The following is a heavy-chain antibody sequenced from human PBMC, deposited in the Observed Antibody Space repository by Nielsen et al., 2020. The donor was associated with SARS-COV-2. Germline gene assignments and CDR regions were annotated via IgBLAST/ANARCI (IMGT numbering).Heavy chain of an antibody. CDR2: INSDRSRP. J-gene: IGHJ4*02. V-gene: IGHV3-74*03. CDR1: GFSFRNYG. CDR3: VRVRDDGYYYDTGPFDY. Sequence: GESRKISCAASGFSFRNYGMNWVRQAPGKGLAWVAHINSDRSRPTYADSVKGRFTISRDKAENTPYLQMNSLRADDTAVYYCVRVRDDGYYYDTGPFDYWGQGTLVTVSS. D-gene: IGHD3-22*01.